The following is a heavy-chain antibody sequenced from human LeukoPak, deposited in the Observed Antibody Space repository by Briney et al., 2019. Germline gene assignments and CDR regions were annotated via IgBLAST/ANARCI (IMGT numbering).Heavy chain of an antibody. D-gene: IGHD3-10*01. CDR3: ARGRGYYYGSGSGSWFDP. J-gene: IGHJ5*02. Sequence: SETLSLTCTVSGSSISSYYWSWIRQPPGKGLEWIGYIYYSGSTNYNPSLKSRVTISVDTSKNQFSLKLSSVTAADTAVYYCARGRGYYYGSGSGSWFDPWGQGTLVTVSS. CDR2: IYYSGST. V-gene: IGHV4-59*12. CDR1: GSSISSYY.